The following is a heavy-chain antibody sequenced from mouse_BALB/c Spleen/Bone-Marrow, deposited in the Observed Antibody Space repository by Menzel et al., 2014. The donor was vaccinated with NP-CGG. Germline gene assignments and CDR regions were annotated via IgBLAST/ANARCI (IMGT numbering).Heavy chain of an antibody. D-gene: IGHD1-1*01. CDR3: ARIYYYGRDY. CDR1: GYTFTNYW. CDR2: INPSTGYT. V-gene: IGHV1-7*01. Sequence: VQLQQSGAELAKPGASVKMSCKASGYTFTNYWMHWVKQRPGQGLEWIGYINPSTGYTEYNQKFKDKATLTADKSSSQAYMQLSSLTSEEAAVYYCARIYYYGRDYLGQGTTLTVSS. J-gene: IGHJ2*01.